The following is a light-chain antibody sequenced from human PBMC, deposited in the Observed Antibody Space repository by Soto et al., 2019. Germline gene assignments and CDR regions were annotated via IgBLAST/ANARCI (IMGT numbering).Light chain of an antibody. Sequence: VMTQSVAALSVSQGERATLSCRASQSVSSNLAWYQQKPGQAPRLLIYGASSRATGIPDRFSGSGSGTDFTLTISSLEPEDFAVYYCQERSNWLTWTFGQGTKVDI. CDR2: GAS. J-gene: IGKJ1*01. V-gene: IGKV3-11*01. CDR1: QSVSSN. CDR3: QERSNWLTWT.